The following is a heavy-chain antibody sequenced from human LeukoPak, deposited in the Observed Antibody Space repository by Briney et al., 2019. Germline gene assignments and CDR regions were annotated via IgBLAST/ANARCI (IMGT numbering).Heavy chain of an antibody. Sequence: GGALRLSCAASGFTFSDYYMSWIRQAPGKGLEWVSYISSGAGTIYYADSVKGRFTISWDNAKNSLYLHMNSLRAEDTAVYYCARGLRAYYDSSGYYAFEYWGQGTLVTVSS. CDR1: GFTFSDYY. CDR2: ISSGAGTI. D-gene: IGHD3-22*01. J-gene: IGHJ4*02. CDR3: ARGLRAYYDSSGYYAFEY. V-gene: IGHV3-11*01.